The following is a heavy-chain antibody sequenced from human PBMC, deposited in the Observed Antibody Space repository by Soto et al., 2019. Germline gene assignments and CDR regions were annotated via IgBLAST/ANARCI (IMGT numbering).Heavy chain of an antibody. D-gene: IGHD2-15*01. Sequence: ASVKVSCKASGYTFGVSYMHWVRRAPGQGLEWMGWIDPSSGTTSYTQKFQERVTMTRDTSMSTVYMELSRLRSEDTAVYYCARGAVVVPNGLIAGMDVWGLGTTVTVSS. CDR2: IDPSSGTT. CDR3: ARGAVVVPNGLIAGMDV. CDR1: GYTFGVSY. V-gene: IGHV1-2*02. J-gene: IGHJ6*02.